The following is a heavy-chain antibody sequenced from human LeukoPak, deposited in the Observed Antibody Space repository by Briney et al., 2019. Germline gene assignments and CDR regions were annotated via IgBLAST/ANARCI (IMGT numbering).Heavy chain of an antibody. J-gene: IGHJ4*02. CDR2: ITPSGGT. CDR1: GYTFTSYA. Sequence: ASVKVSCKASGYTFTSYAMHWVRQAPGQGLEWMGWITPSGGTNYPQKFQGRVAITRDTSTTTAYMGLSRLTSNDTAVYYCARDRYGDGFAHFDYWGQGALVTVSS. V-gene: IGHV1-2*02. CDR3: ARDRYGDGFAHFDY. D-gene: IGHD5-24*01.